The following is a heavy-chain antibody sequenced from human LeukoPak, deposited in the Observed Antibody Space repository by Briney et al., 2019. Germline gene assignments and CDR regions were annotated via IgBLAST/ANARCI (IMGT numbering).Heavy chain of an antibody. D-gene: IGHD2-2*02. V-gene: IGHV4-39*01. CDR2: IYYSGST. CDR1: GGSISSYY. Sequence: SETLSLTCTVSGGSISSYYWGWIRQPPGKGLVWIGSIYYSGSTYYNPSLKSRVTISVDTSKNQFSLKLSSVTAADTAVYYCARRDAIVVVPAAIGAFDIWGQGTMVTVSS. J-gene: IGHJ3*02. CDR3: ARRDAIVVVPAAIGAFDI.